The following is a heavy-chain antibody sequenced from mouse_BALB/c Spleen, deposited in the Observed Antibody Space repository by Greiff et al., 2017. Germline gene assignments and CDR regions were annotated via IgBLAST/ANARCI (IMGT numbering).Heavy chain of an antibody. CDR1: GYSITSDYA. V-gene: IGHV3-2*02. Sequence: VQLKESGPGLVKPSQSLSLTCTVTGYSITSDYAWNWIRQFPGNKLEWMGYISYSGSTSYNPSLKSRISITRDTSKNQFFLQLNSVTTEDTATYYCARNLVFDYWGQGTTLTVSS. J-gene: IGHJ2*01. CDR2: ISYSGST. CDR3: ARNLVFDY.